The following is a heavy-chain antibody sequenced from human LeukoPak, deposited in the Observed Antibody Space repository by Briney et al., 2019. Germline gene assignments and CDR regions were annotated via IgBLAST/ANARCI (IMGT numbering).Heavy chain of an antibody. CDR1: GYTFTSYY. V-gene: IGHV1-46*01. J-gene: IGHJ6*03. CDR3: ARDFHNAKLGIPDYYYMDV. Sequence: GASVKVSCKASGYTFTSYYMHWVRQAPGQGLEWMRIINPSGGSTDYAQKFQGRVIMTRDMSTSTVYMELSSLRSEDTAVYYCARDFHNAKLGIPDYYYMDVWAKGPWSPSP. CDR2: INPSGGST. D-gene: IGHD7-27*01.